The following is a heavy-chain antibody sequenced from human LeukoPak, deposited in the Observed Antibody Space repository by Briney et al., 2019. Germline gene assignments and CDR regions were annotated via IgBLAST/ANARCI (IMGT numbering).Heavy chain of an antibody. J-gene: IGHJ4*02. D-gene: IGHD3-22*01. CDR3: ARGSSGYLAGYFDY. CDR1: GFTFSSYW. Sequence: GGSLRLSCAASGFTFSSYWMHWVRQAPGKGLVWVSRINSDGSSTSYADSVKGRFTISNDNAKNTLYLQMNSLRAEDTAVYYCARGSSGYLAGYFDYWGQGTLVTVSS. CDR2: INSDGSST. V-gene: IGHV3-74*01.